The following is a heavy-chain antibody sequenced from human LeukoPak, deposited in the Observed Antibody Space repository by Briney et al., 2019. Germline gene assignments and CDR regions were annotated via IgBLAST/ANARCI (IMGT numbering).Heavy chain of an antibody. D-gene: IGHD3-22*01. CDR1: GGSFSGYY. J-gene: IGHJ4*02. V-gene: IGHV4-34*01. CDR3: ARGERGDSSGSFDY. Sequence: SETLSLTCAVYGGSFSGYYWSWIRQPPGKGLEWIGEINHSGSTNYNPSLKSRVTISVDTSKNQFSLKLSSVTAADTAVYYCARGERGDSSGSFDYWGQGTLVTVSS. CDR2: INHSGST.